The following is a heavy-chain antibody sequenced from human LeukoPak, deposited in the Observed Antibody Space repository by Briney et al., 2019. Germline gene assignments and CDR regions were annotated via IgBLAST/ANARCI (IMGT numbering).Heavy chain of an antibody. CDR1: GYTFTGYY. J-gene: IGHJ4*02. D-gene: IGHD1-26*01. CDR2: INPNSGGT. V-gene: IGHV1-2*02. Sequence: ALVKVSCKASGYTFTGYYMHWVRQAPGQGLEWMGWINPNSGGTNYAQKFQGRVTMTRDTSISTAYMELSRLRSDDTAVYYCATSLSGSYYYDYWGQGTLVTVSS. CDR3: ATSLSGSYYYDY.